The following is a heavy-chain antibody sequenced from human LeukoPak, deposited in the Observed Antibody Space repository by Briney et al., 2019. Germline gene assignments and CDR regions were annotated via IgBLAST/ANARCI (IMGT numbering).Heavy chain of an antibody. Sequence: GGSLRLSCAASGFTFSSYAMSWVCQAPGKGLEWVSAISGSGGSTYYADSVKGRFTISRDNSKNTLYLQMNSLRAEDTAVYYCARTGGIVVVPAAKGNDYWGQGTLVTVSS. D-gene: IGHD2-2*01. V-gene: IGHV3-23*01. CDR3: ARTGGIVVVPAAKGNDY. CDR1: GFTFSSYA. CDR2: ISGSGGST. J-gene: IGHJ4*02.